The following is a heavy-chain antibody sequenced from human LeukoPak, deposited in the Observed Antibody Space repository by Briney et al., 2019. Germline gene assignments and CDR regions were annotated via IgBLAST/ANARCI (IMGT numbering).Heavy chain of an antibody. CDR2: ISYDGSNK. V-gene: IGHV3-30*18. Sequence: GGSLRLSCAASGFTFSGYGMHWVRQAPGKGLEWVAVISYDGSNKYYADSVKGRFTISRDNSKNTLYLQMNSLRAEDTAVYYCAKDAAGPPDYWGQGTLVTVSS. CDR1: GFTFSGYG. J-gene: IGHJ4*02. CDR3: AKDAAGPPDY. D-gene: IGHD3-10*01.